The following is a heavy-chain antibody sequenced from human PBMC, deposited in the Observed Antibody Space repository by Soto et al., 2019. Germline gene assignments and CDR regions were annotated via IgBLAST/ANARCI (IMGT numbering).Heavy chain of an antibody. J-gene: IGHJ4*02. CDR1: GFTFSSYA. CDR2: ISGSGGST. V-gene: IGHV3-23*01. CDR3: AKSLATTVVSPRYFDY. Sequence: GGSLRLSCAASGFTFSSYAMSWVRQAPGKGLEWVSAISGSGGSTYYADSVKGRFTISRDNSKNTLYLQMNSLRAKDTAVYYCAKSLATTVVSPRYFDYWGQGTLVTVSS. D-gene: IGHD4-17*01.